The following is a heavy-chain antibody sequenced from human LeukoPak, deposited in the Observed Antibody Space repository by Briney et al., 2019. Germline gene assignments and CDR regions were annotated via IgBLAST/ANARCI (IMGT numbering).Heavy chain of an antibody. CDR1: GFTFNTYA. J-gene: IGHJ4*02. Sequence: GGSLRLSCAASGFTFNTYAMRWVRQAPGKGLEWVSAISSSGSASYYADSVKGRFTMSRDNSKNTLYLQMSNLRAEDTAVYYCAKDLGGRYYGYYFDYWGQGTLVTVSS. D-gene: IGHD1-26*01. CDR2: ISSSGSAS. CDR3: AKDLGGRYYGYYFDY. V-gene: IGHV3-23*01.